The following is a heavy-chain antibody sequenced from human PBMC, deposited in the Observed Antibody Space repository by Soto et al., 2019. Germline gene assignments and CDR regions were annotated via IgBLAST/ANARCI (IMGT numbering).Heavy chain of an antibody. CDR2: IWYDGSDK. CDR3: ARDQGDG. Sequence: QVQLVESGGGVVQTGRSLRLSCAASGFTFSSNGMHWVRQAPGKGLEWVAVIWYDGSDKYYADSVKARFTISRDNSKNTLYLQMNSLRAEDTAVYYCARDQGDGWGQGTLVTVSS. CDR1: GFTFSSNG. J-gene: IGHJ4*02. V-gene: IGHV3-33*01. D-gene: IGHD2-21*02.